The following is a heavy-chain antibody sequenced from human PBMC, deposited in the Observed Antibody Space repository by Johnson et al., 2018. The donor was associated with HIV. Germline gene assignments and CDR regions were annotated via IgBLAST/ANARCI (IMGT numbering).Heavy chain of an antibody. J-gene: IGHJ3*02. CDR2: IRYDGSNK. Sequence: QVQLVESGGGVVQPGGSLRLSCAASGFSFSGYGMHWVRQAPGKRLEWMTFIRYDGSNKYYADSVKGRFTISRDNSKNTLYLQMNSLRAEDTAVYYCAKGAKRVDAFDIWGQGTMVTVSS. V-gene: IGHV3-30*02. CDR3: AKGAKRVDAFDI. CDR1: GFSFSGYG.